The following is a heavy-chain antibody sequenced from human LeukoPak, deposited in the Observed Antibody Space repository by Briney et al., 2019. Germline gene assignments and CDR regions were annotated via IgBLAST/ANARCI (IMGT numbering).Heavy chain of an antibody. J-gene: IGHJ4*02. Sequence: SETLSLTCAVYGGSFSGYYWGWVRQPPGKGREWIGSIYYSGSTYYNPSLKSRVTISVDTSKNQFSLKLSSVTAADTAVYYCARDKGWLFPFDYWGQGTLVTVSS. CDR1: GGSFSGYY. D-gene: IGHD3-22*01. CDR2: IYYSGST. CDR3: ARDKGWLFPFDY. V-gene: IGHV4-34*01.